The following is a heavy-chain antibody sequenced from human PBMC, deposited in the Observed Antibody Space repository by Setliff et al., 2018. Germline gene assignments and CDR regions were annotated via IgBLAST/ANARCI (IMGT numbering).Heavy chain of an antibody. J-gene: IGHJ4*02. CDR2: IIPILGIT. CDR3: ARINFYVSSGYYYAPEL. CDR1: GGAFSTYS. V-gene: IGHV1-69*02. Sequence: GASVKVSCKASGGAFSTYSLSWVRQAPGQGFEWVGRIIPILGITNYPQKFQGRVTITADKSTSTAYMELRSLRADDTAVYYCARINFYVSSGYYYAPELWGQGTTVTVSS. D-gene: IGHD3-22*01.